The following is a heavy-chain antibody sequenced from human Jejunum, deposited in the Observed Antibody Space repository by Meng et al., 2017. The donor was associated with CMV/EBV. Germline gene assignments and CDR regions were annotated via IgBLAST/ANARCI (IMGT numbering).Heavy chain of an antibody. CDR3: ARWFDP. V-gene: IGHV4-61*08. CDR1: GDSVSGGGYY. CDR2: MYNSGTT. Sequence: LSLTGTGSGDSVSGGGYYWMWIRQTPGRGLEWIGNMYNSGTTTYNPSLKSRVSISVDISKNQFSLKLRSVTAADTAVYYCARWFDPWGQGILVTVSS. J-gene: IGHJ5*02.